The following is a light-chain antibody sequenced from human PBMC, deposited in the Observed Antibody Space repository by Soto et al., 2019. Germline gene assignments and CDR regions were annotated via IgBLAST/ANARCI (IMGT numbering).Light chain of an antibody. CDR1: QSVSSSY. Sequence: EIVLTQSPGTLSLSPGERATFSCRASQSVSSSYIAWYQQKRGQAPRLLIYDASSRATGIPDRFSGGGSGTDFTLTISRLEPEDFAVYYCQQFSSYPLTFGGGTKVDI. CDR3: QQFSSYPLT. CDR2: DAS. V-gene: IGKV3-20*01. J-gene: IGKJ4*01.